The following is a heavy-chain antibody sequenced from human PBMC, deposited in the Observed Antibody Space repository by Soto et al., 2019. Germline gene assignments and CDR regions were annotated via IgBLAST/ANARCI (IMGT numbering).Heavy chain of an antibody. D-gene: IGHD6-13*01. CDR1: RYTFVNCY. J-gene: IGHJ5*02. CDR2: INPMGGST. CDR3: ARDLAAGDL. Sequence: AKLTCKASRYTFVNCYMHSVRQAPGQGLEWMAIINPMGGSTNYAQEFQGGVTLTSDTSTSTVYMELSSLRFEDTALFYCARDLAAGDLWGQGTLVTVSS. V-gene: IGHV1-46*01.